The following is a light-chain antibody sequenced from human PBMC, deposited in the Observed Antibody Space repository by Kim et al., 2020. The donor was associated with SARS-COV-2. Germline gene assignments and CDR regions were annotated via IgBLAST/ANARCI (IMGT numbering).Light chain of an antibody. J-gene: IGLJ3*02. Sequence: GTVPLTCASNAGTVTDGNLPGCVQQNTGQAPRALIYSTPNKHSWTPARFSGSFLGDKAALTLSGVQPEDEADYYCLLYSGGALVFGGGTQLTVL. CDR2: STP. CDR3: LLYSGGALV. CDR1: AGTVTDGNL. V-gene: IGLV7-43*01.